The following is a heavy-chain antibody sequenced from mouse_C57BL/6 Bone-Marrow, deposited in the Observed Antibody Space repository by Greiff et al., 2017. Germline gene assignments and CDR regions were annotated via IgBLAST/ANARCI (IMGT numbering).Heavy chain of an antibody. J-gene: IGHJ2*01. CDR2: INPNNGGT. CDR1: GYTFTDYY. D-gene: IGHD2-2*01. CDR3: ARFKDSGMVTDY. Sequence: VQLQQSGPELVKPGASVKISCKASGYTFTDYYMNWVKQSHGKSLEWIGDINPNNGGTSYNQKFKGKATLTVDKSSSTAYMELRSLTSEDSAVYYCARFKDSGMVTDYWGQGTTLTVSS. V-gene: IGHV1-26*01.